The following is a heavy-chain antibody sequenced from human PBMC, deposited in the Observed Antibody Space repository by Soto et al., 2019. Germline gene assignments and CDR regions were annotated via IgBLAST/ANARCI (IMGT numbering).Heavy chain of an antibody. D-gene: IGHD5-18*01. V-gene: IGHV4-59*01. Sequence: QVQLQESGPGLVKPSETLSLTCTVSGGSLSSYYWSWIRRPPGMGLEWIASISYSGTTNYNSSLESRVTISIDTSTHQFPLKFNSVTAADTAVYYCAREGYNFGPFDYWGQGALVTVSS. CDR1: GGSLSSYY. J-gene: IGHJ4*02. CDR2: ISYSGTT. CDR3: AREGYNFGPFDY.